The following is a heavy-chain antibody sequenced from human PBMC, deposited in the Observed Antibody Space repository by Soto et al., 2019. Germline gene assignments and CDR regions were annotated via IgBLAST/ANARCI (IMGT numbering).Heavy chain of an antibody. CDR2: INHSGST. D-gene: IGHD3-10*01. V-gene: IGHV4-34*01. CDR3: ARGRITMVRGVYGHYYGMDV. Sequence: SETLSLTCAVYGGSFSGYYWSWIRQPPGKGLEWIGEINHSGSTNYNPSLKSRVTISVDTSKNQFSLKLSSVTAAETAVYYCARGRITMVRGVYGHYYGMDVWGQGATVTVSS. CDR1: GGSFSGYY. J-gene: IGHJ6*02.